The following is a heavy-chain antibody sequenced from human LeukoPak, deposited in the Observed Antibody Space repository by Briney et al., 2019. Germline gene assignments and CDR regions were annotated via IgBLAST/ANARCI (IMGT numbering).Heavy chain of an antibody. CDR3: ARLRRRITMIVVVIKDAFDI. D-gene: IGHD3-22*01. V-gene: IGHV4-34*01. CDR1: GGSFSGYY. Sequence: SETLSLTCAVYGGSFSGYYWSWIREPPGKGLEWIGEINHSGSTNYNPSLKSRVTISVDTSKNQFSLKLSSVTAADTAVYYCARLRRRITMIVVVIKDAFDIWGQGTMVTVSS. CDR2: INHSGST. J-gene: IGHJ3*02.